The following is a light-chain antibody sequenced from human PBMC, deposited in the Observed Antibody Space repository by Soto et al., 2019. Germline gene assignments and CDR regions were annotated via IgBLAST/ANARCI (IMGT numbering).Light chain of an antibody. CDR2: EVS. V-gene: IGLV2-14*01. CDR3: ASHTTSSTLI. Sequence: QSVLTQPASVSGSPGQSITISCTGTSSDIGNYNFVSWFQRHPGKAPKLIIYEVSHRPSGVSNRFSGSKSGNTASLTISGLQAEDEADYYCASHTTSSTLIFGGGTKLTVL. J-gene: IGLJ2*01. CDR1: SSDIGNYNF.